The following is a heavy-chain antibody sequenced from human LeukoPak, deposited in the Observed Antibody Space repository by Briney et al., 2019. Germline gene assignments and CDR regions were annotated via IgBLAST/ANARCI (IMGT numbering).Heavy chain of an antibody. J-gene: IGHJ5*02. CDR3: ARRVVEARPSSERNWLDP. Sequence: RSSETLSLTCIVSGDSINSYSWNWIRQSPEKGLEWIGRIYGSGSTMYNPSLRSRVTLLVDTSNNQFSLKLSSVTAADTAIYYCARRVVEARPSSERNWLDPWGQGTLVTVSP. CDR1: GDSINSYS. CDR2: IYGSGST. D-gene: IGHD1-1*01. V-gene: IGHV4-59*08.